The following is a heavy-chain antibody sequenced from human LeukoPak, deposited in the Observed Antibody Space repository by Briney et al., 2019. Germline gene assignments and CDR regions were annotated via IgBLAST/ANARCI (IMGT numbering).Heavy chain of an antibody. Sequence: GRSLRLSCAASGFTFSSYGMHWVRQAPGKGLEWVAVISYDGSNKYYADSVKGRFTISRDNSKNTLYLQMNSLRAEDTAVYYCAKDSGHSSGWYFGYWGQGTLVTVSS. CDR1: GFTFSSYG. CDR3: AKDSGHSSGWYFGY. J-gene: IGHJ4*02. CDR2: ISYDGSNK. D-gene: IGHD6-19*01. V-gene: IGHV3-30*18.